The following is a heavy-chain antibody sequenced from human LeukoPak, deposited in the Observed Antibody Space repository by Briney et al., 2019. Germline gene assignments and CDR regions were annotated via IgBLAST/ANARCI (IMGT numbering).Heavy chain of an antibody. Sequence: QTGGSLSLSCAPSRFTFSIYSMNCARHAPGGGLEWVSTISGSGGSTSYADSVTGRFTISRDNSKNTLYLQMNSLRAEDTAVYYCAKGWGDADWSYFDYWGQGTLVTVS. CDR3: AKGWGDADWSYFDY. J-gene: IGHJ4*02. V-gene: IGHV3-23*01. CDR1: RFTFSIYS. CDR2: ISGSGGST. D-gene: IGHD3/OR15-3a*01.